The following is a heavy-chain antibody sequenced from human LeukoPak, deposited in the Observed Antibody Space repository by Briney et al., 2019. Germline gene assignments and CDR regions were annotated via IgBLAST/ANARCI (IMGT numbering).Heavy chain of an antibody. CDR1: GFTFSDYY. V-gene: IGHV3-11*01. CDR3: ARDSGPAVSNWFDP. Sequence: PGGSLRLSCAASGFTFSDYYMSWIRQAPGKGLEWVSYISSSGSTIYYADSVKGRFTISRDNAKNSVYLQMNSLRAEDTAVYYCARDSGPAVSNWFDPWGQGTLVTVSS. CDR2: ISSSGSTI. D-gene: IGHD2-2*01. J-gene: IGHJ5*02.